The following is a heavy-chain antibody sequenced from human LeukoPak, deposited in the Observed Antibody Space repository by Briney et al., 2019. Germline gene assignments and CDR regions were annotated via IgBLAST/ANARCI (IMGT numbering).Heavy chain of an antibody. D-gene: IGHD1-26*01. CDR2: ISGSGAST. CDR3: AKDVGKWESLHFFDY. Sequence: GGSLRLSCLTSGFTFSTNAMSWVRQAPGKALEWISGISGSGASTHCADSVAGRFTISRDNSRNTLYLQMNSLRGDDTAVYYCAKDVGKWESLHFFDYWGQGTLVTVSS. J-gene: IGHJ4*02. CDR1: GFTFSTNA. V-gene: IGHV3-23*01.